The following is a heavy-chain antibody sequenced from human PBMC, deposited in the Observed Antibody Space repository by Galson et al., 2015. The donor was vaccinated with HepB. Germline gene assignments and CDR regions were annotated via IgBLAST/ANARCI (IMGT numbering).Heavy chain of an antibody. CDR1: GFTFIRSA. V-gene: IGHV1-58*01. CDR3: VTGQRYSSN. D-gene: IGHD6-19*01. J-gene: IGHJ4*02. CDR2: IDVGSGKT. Sequence: SCKVSGFTFIRSAVQWVRQVRGQRLEWMGWIDVGSGKTNYAQKFQERVTITRDMSTSTADMELSSLRSEDTAGYYCVTGQRYSSNWSQGTLVTVSS.